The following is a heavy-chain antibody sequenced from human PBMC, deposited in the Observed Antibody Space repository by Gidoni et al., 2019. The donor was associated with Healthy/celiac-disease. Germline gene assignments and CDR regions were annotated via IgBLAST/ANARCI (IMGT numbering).Heavy chain of an antibody. J-gene: IGHJ3*02. Sequence: QVQLVESGGGVVQPGRSLRLSCAASGFTFSSYGMHWVRQAPGQGLEWVAVIWYDGSNKYYADSVKGRFTISRDNSKNTLYLQMNSLRAEDTAVYYCARDSIYDSSGAFDIWGQGTMVTVSS. CDR1: GFTFSSYG. CDR3: ARDSIYDSSGAFDI. V-gene: IGHV3-33*01. CDR2: IWYDGSNK. D-gene: IGHD3-22*01.